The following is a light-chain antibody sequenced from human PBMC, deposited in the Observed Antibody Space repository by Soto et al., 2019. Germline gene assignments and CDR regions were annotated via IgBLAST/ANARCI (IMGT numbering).Light chain of an antibody. Sequence: QSALTQPASVSGSPGQSITISCTGTGSDVGAYNYVSWYQQHPDKAPKLMIYDVSDRPSGVSNRFSGSKSGNTASLTISGLQADDEADYYCTSFTSSSTLYVFVAGTKLTVL. CDR3: TSFTSSSTLYV. CDR2: DVS. V-gene: IGLV2-14*01. CDR1: GSDVGAYNY. J-gene: IGLJ1*01.